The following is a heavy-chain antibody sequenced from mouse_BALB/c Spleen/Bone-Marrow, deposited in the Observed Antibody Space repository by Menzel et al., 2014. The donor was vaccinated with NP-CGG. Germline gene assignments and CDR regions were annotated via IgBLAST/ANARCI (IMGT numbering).Heavy chain of an antibody. Sequence: VKLQESGAELARPGASVKLSCKASGYTFTSYWMQWVKQRPGQGLEWTGAIYPGDGDTGYTQKFKGKATLTADKSSTTAYMQLSSLTSADSAVYYWARSFPFDYWGQGTTLTVSS. V-gene: IGHV1-87*01. CDR2: IYPGDGDT. J-gene: IGHJ2*01. CDR1: GYTFTSYW. CDR3: ARSFPFDY.